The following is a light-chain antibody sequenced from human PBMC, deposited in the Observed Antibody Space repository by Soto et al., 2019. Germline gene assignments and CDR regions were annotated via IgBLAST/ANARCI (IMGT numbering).Light chain of an antibody. J-gene: IGKJ4*01. Sequence: VLTQSPGTLSLSPGERATLSCRASQSVGSNSLAWYQQKPGQAPRILIYGASTRATGIPDRVSGSGSGTDFPLTISRLEPEDFAVYYCQQYGSSPPLTFGGGTKVEIK. CDR1: QSVGSNS. CDR3: QQYGSSPPLT. V-gene: IGKV3-20*01. CDR2: GAS.